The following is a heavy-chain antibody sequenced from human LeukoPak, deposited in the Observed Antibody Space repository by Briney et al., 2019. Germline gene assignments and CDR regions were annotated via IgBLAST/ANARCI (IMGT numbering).Heavy chain of an antibody. J-gene: IGHJ4*02. CDR3: ASKPYYYDSSGYYD. CDR2: IIPIFGTA. CDR1: GYTFTSYD. D-gene: IGHD3-22*01. Sequence: SVKVSCKASGYTFTSYDINWVRQATGQGLEWMGGIIPIFGTANYAQKFQGRVTITTDESTSTAYMELSSLRSEDTAVYYCASKPYYYDSSGYYDWGQGTLVTVSS. V-gene: IGHV1-69*05.